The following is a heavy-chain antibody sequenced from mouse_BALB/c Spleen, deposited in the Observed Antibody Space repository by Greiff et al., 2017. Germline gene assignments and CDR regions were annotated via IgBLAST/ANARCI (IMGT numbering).Heavy chain of an antibody. CDR3: SRDLGTVDY. J-gene: IGHJ4*01. V-gene: IGHV1-7*01. CDR2: INPSTGYT. Sequence: VQLQESGAELAKPGASVKMSCKASGYTFTSYWMHWVKQRPGQGLEWIGYINPSTGYTEYNQKFKDKATLTADKSSSTAYMQLSSLTSEDSAVYYCSRDLGTVDYWGQGTSVTVSS. D-gene: IGHD3-3*01. CDR1: GYTFTSYW.